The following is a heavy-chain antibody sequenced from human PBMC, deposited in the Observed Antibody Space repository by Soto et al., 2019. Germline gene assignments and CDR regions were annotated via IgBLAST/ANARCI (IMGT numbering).Heavy chain of an antibody. J-gene: IGHJ3*02. V-gene: IGHV1-18*04. CDR1: GYTFTNYD. D-gene: IGHD6-6*01. CDR2: ISTSTGNS. CDR3: ARVEGMAARHDGYDI. Sequence: QVRLVQSGTEVKKPGASVKVSCKASGYTFTNYDVTWVRQAPGQGLEWMGWISTSTGNSNYAQKLQGRVTMTTDTSASTAYMELRSLRSDDTAVYYCARVEGMAARHDGYDIWGQGTMVTVSS.